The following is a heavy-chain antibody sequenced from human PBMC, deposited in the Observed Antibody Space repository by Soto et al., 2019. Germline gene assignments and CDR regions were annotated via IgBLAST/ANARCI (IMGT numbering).Heavy chain of an antibody. Sequence: APVKVDCKRAGYTFSSYGMSWLRQAPGQGLEWMGWISAYNGNTNYAQKLQGRVTMTTDTSTSTAYMELRSLRSDDTAVYYCARDNILTAYHMYWGQGALVTVSS. J-gene: IGHJ4*02. CDR3: ARDNILTAYHMY. CDR2: ISAYNGNT. D-gene: IGHD3-9*01. CDR1: GYTFSSYG. V-gene: IGHV1-18*01.